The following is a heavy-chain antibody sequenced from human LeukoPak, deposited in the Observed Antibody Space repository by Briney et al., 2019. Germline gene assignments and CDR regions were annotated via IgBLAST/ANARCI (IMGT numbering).Heavy chain of an antibody. Sequence: ASVKVSCKASGYTFTSYYMHWVRQAPGQGLEWMGWINPNSGGTNYAQKFQGRVTMTRDTSISTAYMELSRLRSDDTAVYYCASGIAAAGTIGNWFDPWGQGTLVTVSS. CDR2: INPNSGGT. V-gene: IGHV1-2*02. D-gene: IGHD6-13*01. CDR1: GYTFTSYY. CDR3: ASGIAAAGTIGNWFDP. J-gene: IGHJ5*02.